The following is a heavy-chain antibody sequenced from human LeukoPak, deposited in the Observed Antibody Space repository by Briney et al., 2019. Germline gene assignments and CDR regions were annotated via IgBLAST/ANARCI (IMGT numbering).Heavy chain of an antibody. V-gene: IGHV4-59*08. CDR3: ARHVGYGNNWFDP. Sequence: SETLSLTCTVSGGSISGYYWSWIRQPPGKGLEWIGYTYYSGTTNYNPSLKSRVTISVDTSKNQFSLKLRSVTAADTAVYYCARHVGYGNNWFDPWGQGTPVTVSS. J-gene: IGHJ5*02. CDR2: TYYSGTT. D-gene: IGHD5-18*01. CDR1: GGSISGYY.